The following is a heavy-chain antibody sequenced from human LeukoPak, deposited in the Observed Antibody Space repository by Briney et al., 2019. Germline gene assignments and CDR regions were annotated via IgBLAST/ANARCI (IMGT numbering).Heavy chain of an antibody. CDR1: GFTFSSYA. D-gene: IGHD3-3*01. CDR3: AKDSPNYDFWSGYYTDDYYYYYGMDV. CDR2: ISGSGGST. J-gene: IGHJ6*02. V-gene: IGHV3-23*01. Sequence: GGSLRLSCAASGFTFSSYAMSWVRQAPGKGLEWVSAISGSGGSTYYADSVKGRFTISRDNSKNTLYLQMNSLRAEDTAVYYCAKDSPNYDFWSGYYTDDYYYYYGMDVWGQGTTVTVSS.